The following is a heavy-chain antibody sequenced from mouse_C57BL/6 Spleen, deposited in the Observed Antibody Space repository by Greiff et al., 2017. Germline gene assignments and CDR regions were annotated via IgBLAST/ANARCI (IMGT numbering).Heavy chain of an antibody. D-gene: IGHD1-1*01. CDR1: GYTFTSYW. V-gene: IGHV1-52*01. Sequence: QVQLQQPGAELVRPGSSVKLSCKASGYTFTSYWMHWVKQRPIQGLEWIGNIDPSDSETHYNQKFKDKATVTVDKSSSKAYMQLSSLTSEDSAVYYCAREGYYGSSCGYWGQGTTLTVSS. J-gene: IGHJ2*01. CDR3: AREGYYGSSCGY. CDR2: IDPSDSET.